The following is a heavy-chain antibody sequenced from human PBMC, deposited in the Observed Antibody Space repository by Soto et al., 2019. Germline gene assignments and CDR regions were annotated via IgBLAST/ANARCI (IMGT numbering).Heavy chain of an antibody. CDR2: IIPIFGTA. CDR1: GGTFSSYA. D-gene: IGHD4-17*01. J-gene: IGHJ6*02. CDR3: ESLYGDYVPPYYYYGRDV. Sequence: QVQLVQSGAEVKKPGSSVKVSCKASGGTFSSYAISWVRQAPGQGLEWMGGIIPIFGTANYAQKFQGRVTITADESTSTAYMELSSLRSEDTAVYYCESLYGDYVPPYYYYGRDVWGQGTTVTVAS. V-gene: IGHV1-69*01.